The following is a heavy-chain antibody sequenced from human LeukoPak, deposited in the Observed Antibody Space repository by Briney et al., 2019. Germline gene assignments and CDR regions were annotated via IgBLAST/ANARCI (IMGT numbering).Heavy chain of an antibody. CDR2: MYHSGST. CDR1: GDSVSSDYL. J-gene: IGHJ4*02. CDR3: VRRKADSSGYYYVDF. Sequence: SETLSLTCTVSGDSVSSDYLWGWVRQPPGKGLEWIGSMYHSGSTYYNPSLKSRVTISIDTSKNQFSLRLSSVTAADTAVYYCVRRKADSSGYYYVDFWGQRTLVTVSS. D-gene: IGHD3-22*01. V-gene: IGHV4-38-2*02.